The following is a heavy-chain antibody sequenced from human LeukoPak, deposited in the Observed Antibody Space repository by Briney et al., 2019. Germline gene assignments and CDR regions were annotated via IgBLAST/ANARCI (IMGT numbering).Heavy chain of an antibody. CDR2: INTSGGST. V-gene: IGHV1-46*01. D-gene: IGHD5-12*01. Sequence: ASVKVSCKAFGYSLTNYYVHWVRQAPGQGLEWMGEINTSGGSTSYAQKFQGRITVTRDTYTNTVYMELSSLRSEDTATYYCARGAPTTRIGAGRFDYWGQGSLLTVAS. CDR1: GYSLTNYY. CDR3: ARGAPTTRIGAGRFDY. J-gene: IGHJ4*02.